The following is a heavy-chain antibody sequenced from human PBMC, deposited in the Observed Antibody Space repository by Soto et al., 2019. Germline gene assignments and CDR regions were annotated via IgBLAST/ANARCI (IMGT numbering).Heavy chain of an antibody. CDR1: GFTVSSNY. J-gene: IGHJ3*02. V-gene: IGHV3-53*01. CDR2: IYSGGST. Sequence: PGGSLRLSCAASGFTVSSNYMSWVRQAPGKGLEWVSVIYSGGSTYYADSVKGRFTIARDKSKNTLYLQRNSLSAEDTAVYYCPREGLADEAFDIGGQGTRVTVSS. CDR3: PREGLADEAFDI.